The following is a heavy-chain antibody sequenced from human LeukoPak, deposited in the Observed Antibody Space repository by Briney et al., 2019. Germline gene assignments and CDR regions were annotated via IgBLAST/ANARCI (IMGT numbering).Heavy chain of an antibody. CDR3: ARDGDSGGSCYSCYYYGMDV. V-gene: IGHV3-30-3*01. CDR2: ISYDGSNK. Sequence: PGGSLRLSCAASGFTFSTYARHWVRPAPGKGLEWVAVISYDGSNKYYADSVKGRFTISRDNSKNTLYLQMNSLRAEDTAVYYCARDGDSGGSCYSCYYYGMDVWGQGTTVTVSS. D-gene: IGHD2-15*01. J-gene: IGHJ6*02. CDR1: GFTFSTYA.